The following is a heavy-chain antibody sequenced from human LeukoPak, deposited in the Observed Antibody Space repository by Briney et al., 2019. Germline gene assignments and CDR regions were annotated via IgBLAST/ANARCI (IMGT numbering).Heavy chain of an antibody. J-gene: IGHJ5*02. V-gene: IGHV3-30*18. CDR1: GFTFSAYY. Sequence: GGSLRLSCAASGFTFSAYYMDWVRQAPGKGLEGVAVISYDGSNKYYADSVKGRFTISRDNSKNTLYLQMNSLRAEDTALYYCAKKGGTTAGNWFDPWGQGTLVTVSS. D-gene: IGHD4-17*01. CDR3: AKKGGTTAGNWFDP. CDR2: ISYDGSNK.